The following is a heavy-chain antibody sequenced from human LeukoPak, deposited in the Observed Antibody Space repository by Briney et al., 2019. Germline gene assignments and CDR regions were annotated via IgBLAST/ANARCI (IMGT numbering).Heavy chain of an antibody. D-gene: IGHD6-13*01. V-gene: IGHV1-2*02. CDR3: ARGRRITAAGNYFDY. CDR1: GYTFTGYY. Sequence: ASVKVSCKASGYTFTGYYMHWVRQAPGQGLEWMGWINPNSGGTNYAQKFQGGVTMTRDTSISTAYMELSRLRSDDTAVYYCARGRRITAAGNYFDYWGQGTLVTVSS. J-gene: IGHJ4*02. CDR2: INPNSGGT.